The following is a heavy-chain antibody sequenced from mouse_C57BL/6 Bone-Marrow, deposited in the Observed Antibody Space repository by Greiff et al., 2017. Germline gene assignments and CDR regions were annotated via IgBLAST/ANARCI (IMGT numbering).Heavy chain of an antibody. D-gene: IGHD1-1*01. V-gene: IGHV1-18*01. CDR1: GYTFTDYN. CDR2: INPNNGGT. CDR3: ARGGTTVKNFYYYAMDY. Sequence: EVQLQQSGPELVKPGASVKIPCKASGYTFTDYNMDWVKQSHGKSLEWIGDINPNNGGTIYNQKFKGKATLTVDKSSSTAYMELRSLTSEDTAVXYCARGGTTVKNFYYYAMDYWGQGTSVTVSS. J-gene: IGHJ4*01.